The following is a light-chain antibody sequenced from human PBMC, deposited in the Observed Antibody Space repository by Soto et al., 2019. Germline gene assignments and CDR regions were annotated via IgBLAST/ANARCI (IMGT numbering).Light chain of an antibody. CDR1: QSVLVSSSNKNY. Sequence: DIVMTQSPDSLAVSLGERATINCKSSQSVLVSSSNKNYLTWYQQKAGQPPKLLIYWASTRESGVPDRFSGSGSGTDFTLTINNLQAEDVAVYYCQQYYSTPDTFGQGTKLEI. CDR3: QQYYSTPDT. J-gene: IGKJ2*01. V-gene: IGKV4-1*01. CDR2: WAS.